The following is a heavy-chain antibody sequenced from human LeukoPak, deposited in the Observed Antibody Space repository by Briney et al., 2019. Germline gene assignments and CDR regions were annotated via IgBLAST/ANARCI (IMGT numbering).Heavy chain of an antibody. CDR3: ASGRQLGR. CDR2: IKQDESEK. Sequence: PGGSLRLSCAASGFSFSTYWMSWFGQAPGKGLEWVANIKQDESEKYYVDSVKGRFTISRDNTKNSLYLQMNSLRVEDTAVYYCASGRQLGRWGQGTLVTVSS. J-gene: IGHJ4*02. V-gene: IGHV3-7*03. CDR1: GFSFSTYW. D-gene: IGHD6-13*01.